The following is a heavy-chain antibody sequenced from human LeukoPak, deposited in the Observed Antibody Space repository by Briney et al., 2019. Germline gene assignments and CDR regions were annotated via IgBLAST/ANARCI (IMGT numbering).Heavy chain of an antibody. V-gene: IGHV3-30*03. CDR2: ISYDGSNK. J-gene: IGHJ4*02. D-gene: IGHD2-2*01. Sequence: GRSLGLSCAASGFTFSSYGMHWVRQAPGKGLEWVAVISYDGSNKYYADSVKGRFTISRDNSKNTLYLQMNSLRAEDTAVYYCARASVVVVPAAPGNYWGQGTLVTVSS. CDR1: GFTFSSYG. CDR3: ARASVVVVPAAPGNY.